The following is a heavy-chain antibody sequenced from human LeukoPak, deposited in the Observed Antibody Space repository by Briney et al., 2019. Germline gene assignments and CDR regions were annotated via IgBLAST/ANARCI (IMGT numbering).Heavy chain of an antibody. CDR2: IYYSGST. CDR1: GGSISSSSYY. Sequence: PSETLSLTCTVSGGSISSSSYYWGWIRQPPGKGLEWIGSIYYSGSTYYNPSLKSRVTISVDTSKNQFSLKLGSVTAADTAVYYCARDGGSGWYARDYYMDVWGKGTTVTVSS. J-gene: IGHJ6*03. CDR3: ARDGGSGWYARDYYMDV. D-gene: IGHD6-19*01. V-gene: IGHV4-39*07.